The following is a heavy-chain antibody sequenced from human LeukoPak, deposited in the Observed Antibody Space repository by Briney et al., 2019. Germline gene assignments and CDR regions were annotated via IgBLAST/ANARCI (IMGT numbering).Heavy chain of an antibody. CDR2: INERGSET. CDR1: GFIFSNHW. J-gene: IGHJ4*02. V-gene: IGHV3-7*01. Sequence: GGSLRLSCAASGFIFSNHWMTWVRQAPGKGLEWVANINERGSETYYADYVKGRFTISRDNTKKSLFLQLNSLSVEDTAMYYCAKDYSFSNFNWGQGTLVTVPS. D-gene: IGHD2-15*01. CDR3: AKDYSFSNFN.